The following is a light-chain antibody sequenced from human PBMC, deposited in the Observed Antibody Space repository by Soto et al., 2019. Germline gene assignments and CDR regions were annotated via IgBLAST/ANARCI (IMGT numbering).Light chain of an antibody. Sequence: DIQMTQSPSTLSASVGDRVTITCRASQSISTFLAWYQQKVGQPPKLLITDASTLQSGIPPRFSGSGSGTEFTPTISSLQPDDFATYYCHQNNYIETFGQGTRVEI. V-gene: IGKV1-5*01. CDR2: DAS. CDR3: HQNNYIET. J-gene: IGKJ1*01. CDR1: QSISTF.